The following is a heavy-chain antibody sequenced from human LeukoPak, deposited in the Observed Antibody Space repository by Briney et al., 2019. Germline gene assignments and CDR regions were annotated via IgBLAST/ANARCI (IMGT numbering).Heavy chain of an antibody. V-gene: IGHV1-2*06. CDR1: GYRFSSYY. D-gene: IGHD6-19*01. CDR3: ARDGSHWSSFHY. Sequence: ASVKVSCKASGYRFSSYYIHWVRQAPGQGLEWVGRINPNSGATDYAQKFRAGVTLTRDTTTNTVYMELSSLKSDDTAVYYCARDGSHWSSFHYWGQGTLVIVSS. J-gene: IGHJ4*02. CDR2: INPNSGAT.